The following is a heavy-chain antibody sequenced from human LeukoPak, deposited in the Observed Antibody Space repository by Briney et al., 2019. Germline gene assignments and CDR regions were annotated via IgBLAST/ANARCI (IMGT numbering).Heavy chain of an antibody. CDR2: IYSGGDT. CDR1: GFTVSGNY. D-gene: IGHD2-2*01. CDR3: ATRYCSGTSCFRGAFDV. V-gene: IGHV3-66*02. J-gene: IGHJ3*01. Sequence: GGSLRLSCAASGFTVSGNYMSWVRQAPGKGLEWVSLIYSGGDTYYADSVKGRFTISRDNSQNTLYLQMNNLRPDDTALYYCATRYCSGTSCFRGAFDVWGQGTMVTVSS.